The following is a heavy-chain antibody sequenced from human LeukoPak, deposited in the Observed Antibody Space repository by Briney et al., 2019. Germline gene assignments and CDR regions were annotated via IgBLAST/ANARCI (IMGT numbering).Heavy chain of an antibody. D-gene: IGHD4-23*01. CDR2: IKTKSDGGTT. Sequence: GGSLRLSCAASGFTFSNAWMSWVRQAPGKGLEWVGRIKTKSDGGTTDYAAPVKGRFTISRDDSKNTLYLQMNSLKTEDTAVYYCTTVLGGNRCYYYMDVWGKGTTVTISS. CDR3: TTVLGGNRCYYYMDV. J-gene: IGHJ6*04. CDR1: GFTFSNAW. V-gene: IGHV3-15*01.